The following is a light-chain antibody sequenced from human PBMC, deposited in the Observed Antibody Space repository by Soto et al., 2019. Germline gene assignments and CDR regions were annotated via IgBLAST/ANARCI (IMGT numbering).Light chain of an antibody. J-gene: IGLJ1*01. CDR1: SSDVGGYNY. CDR3: SSYTSSSTPYV. V-gene: IGLV2-14*01. Sequence: QSALTQPASVSGSPGQSITISCTGTSSDVGGYNYVSWYHQHPGKAPKLMIYDVSNRPSGVSNRCSGSKSGNTASLTISGLQAEDEADYYCSSYTSSSTPYVFGTGTKLTVL. CDR2: DVS.